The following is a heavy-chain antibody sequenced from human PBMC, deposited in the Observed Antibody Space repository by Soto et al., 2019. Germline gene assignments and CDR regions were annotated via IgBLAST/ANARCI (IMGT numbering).Heavy chain of an antibody. CDR1: GYTFTGYY. V-gene: IGHV1-2*04. D-gene: IGHD3-3*01. CDR3: ARGLRNYDFWSGYYSEYYYGIED. J-gene: IGHJ6*02. CDR2: INPNSGGR. Sequence: ASVKVSCKASGYTFTGYYMHWVRQAPGQGLEWMGWINPNSGGRNYAQKFQGWVTMTRDTSISTAYMELSRLRSDDTAVYYCARGLRNYDFWSGYYSEYYYGIEDWGQGTTVTVSS.